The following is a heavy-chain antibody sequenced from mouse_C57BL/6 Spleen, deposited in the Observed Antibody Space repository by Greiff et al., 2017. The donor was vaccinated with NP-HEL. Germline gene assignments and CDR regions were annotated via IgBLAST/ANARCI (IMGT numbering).Heavy chain of an antibody. Sequence: EVKVEESGGGLVQPGGSLSLSCAASGFTFTDYYMSWVRQPPGKALEWLGFIRNKANGYTTEYSASVKGRFTISRDNSQSILYLQMNALRAEDIATYYCASHLLRVAMDYWGQGTSVTVSS. D-gene: IGHD1-1*01. CDR1: GFTFTDYY. CDR2: IRNKANGYTT. CDR3: ASHLLRVAMDY. V-gene: IGHV7-3*01. J-gene: IGHJ4*01.